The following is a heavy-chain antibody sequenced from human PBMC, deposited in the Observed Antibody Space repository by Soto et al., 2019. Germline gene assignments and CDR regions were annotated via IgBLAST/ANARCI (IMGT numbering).Heavy chain of an antibody. D-gene: IGHD1-26*01. J-gene: IGHJ6*02. Sequence: PGGSLRLSCAGSGFTLSNYEMNWVRQAPGKGLEWVSYISTGGSSIYYADSVKGRFTIARDNGKTSVYLQMSSLRAEDTATYYCARERGGLSGAGVWGQGTTVTVSS. CDR1: GFTLSNYE. V-gene: IGHV3-48*03. CDR2: ISTGGSSI. CDR3: ARERGGLSGAGV.